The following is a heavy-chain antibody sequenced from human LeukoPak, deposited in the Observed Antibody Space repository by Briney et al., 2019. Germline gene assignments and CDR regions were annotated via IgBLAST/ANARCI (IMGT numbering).Heavy chain of an antibody. Sequence: GALRLSCAASGFTFSSYGVSWVRQAPGKGLEWVSGINWNGGSTGYADSVKGRFTISRDNAKNSLYLQMNSLRAEDTALYYCARDQVTMVRGVIITDYYYYMDVWGKGTTVTVSS. D-gene: IGHD3-10*01. CDR1: GFTFSSYG. CDR3: ARDQVTMVRGVIITDYYYYMDV. CDR2: INWNGGST. J-gene: IGHJ6*03. V-gene: IGHV3-20*04.